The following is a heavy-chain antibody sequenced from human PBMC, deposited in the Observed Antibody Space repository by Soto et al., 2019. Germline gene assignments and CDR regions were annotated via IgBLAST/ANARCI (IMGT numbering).Heavy chain of an antibody. D-gene: IGHD1-1*01. CDR1: GGSISSGDYY. V-gene: IGHV4-30-4*01. Sequence: GPGPGGASETLSLTCTVSGGSISSGDYYWSWIRQPPGKGLEWIGYIYYSGSTYYNPSLKRRVTLSVDTSKNQCSLRLRSVTAAATAVYYCARGTPSRHRVGMDVWGHGTKVTFAS. CDR3: ARGTPSRHRVGMDV. J-gene: IGHJ6*01. CDR2: IYYSGST.